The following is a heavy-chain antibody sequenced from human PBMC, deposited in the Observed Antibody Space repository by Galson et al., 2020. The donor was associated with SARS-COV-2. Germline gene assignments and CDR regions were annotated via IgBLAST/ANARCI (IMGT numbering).Heavy chain of an antibody. J-gene: IGHJ4*02. Sequence: GGSLRLSCAASGFTLSNYDMHWVRQAPGRGLEWVAVISYDGTKTYYADSVKGRVTVSRDSSKNTLYLHVNSLRVEDTAVYYCANGGGATVARALMIVPFNYWGQGTLVTVSS. CDR1: GFTLSNYD. V-gene: IGHV3-30*18. D-gene: IGHD3-10*01. CDR3: ANGGGATVARALMIVPFNY. CDR2: ISYDGTKT.